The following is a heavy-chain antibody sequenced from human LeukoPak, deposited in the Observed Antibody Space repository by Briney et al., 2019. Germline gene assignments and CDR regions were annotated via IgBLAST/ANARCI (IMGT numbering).Heavy chain of an antibody. Sequence: SETLSLTCTVSGGSISSYYWSWIRQPPGKGLEWIGYIYYSGSTNYNPSLKSRVTISVDTSKNQFSLKLSSVTAADTAVYYCAREAGLRYFGWWEGHWFDPRGQGTLVTVSS. CDR2: IYYSGST. CDR1: GGSISSYY. V-gene: IGHV4-59*01. J-gene: IGHJ5*02. D-gene: IGHD3-9*01. CDR3: AREAGLRYFGWWEGHWFDP.